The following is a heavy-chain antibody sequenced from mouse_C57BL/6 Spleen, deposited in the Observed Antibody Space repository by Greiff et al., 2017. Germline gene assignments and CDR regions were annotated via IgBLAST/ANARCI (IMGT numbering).Heavy chain of an antibody. CDR1: GYTFTSYW. Sequence: QVQLKQPGAELVKPGASVKLSCKASGYTFTSYWMHWVKQRPGQGLEWIGMIHPNSGSTNYNEKFKSKATLTVDKSSSTAYMQLSSLTSEDSAVYYCARGGLLQWYFDVWGTGTTVTVSS. D-gene: IGHD2-3*01. CDR2: IHPNSGST. CDR3: ARGGLLQWYFDV. V-gene: IGHV1-64*01. J-gene: IGHJ1*03.